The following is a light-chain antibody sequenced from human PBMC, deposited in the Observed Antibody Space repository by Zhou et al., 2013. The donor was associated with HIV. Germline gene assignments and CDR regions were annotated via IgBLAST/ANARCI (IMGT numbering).Light chain of an antibody. CDR1: QGISTY. V-gene: IGKV1-39*01. CDR2: AAS. Sequence: DIRMTQSPSSLSASVGDRVTITCRASQGISTYLAWYQQKPGRAPKLLIYAASTLHSGVPSRFSGSGSGTDFTLTIDCLQSEDFATYYCQQSYSTPLTFGGGTKVEIK. CDR3: QQSYSTPLT. J-gene: IGKJ4*01.